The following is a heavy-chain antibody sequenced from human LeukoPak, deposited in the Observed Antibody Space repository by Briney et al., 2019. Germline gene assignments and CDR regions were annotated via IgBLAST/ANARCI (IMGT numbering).Heavy chain of an antibody. CDR3: ARGAYCGGDCPLPNSLY. Sequence: PGGSLRLSCAASEFTFSSYWMHWVRQAPGKGLVWVSRIKGDGSSTTYADSVKGRFTISRDNAKNTLYLQMNSLTAEDTAVYYCARGAYCGGDCPLPNSLYRGRGTLVTVSS. CDR2: IKGDGSST. V-gene: IGHV3-74*01. CDR1: EFTFSSYW. J-gene: IGHJ4*02. D-gene: IGHD2-21*01.